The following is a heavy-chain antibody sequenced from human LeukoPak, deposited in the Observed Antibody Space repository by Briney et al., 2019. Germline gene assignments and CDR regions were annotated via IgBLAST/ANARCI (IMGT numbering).Heavy chain of an antibody. V-gene: IGHV3-21*06. J-gene: IGHJ4*02. CDR3: ARDQGIFDY. CDR1: GFTFFNYA. Sequence: GGSLRLSCAASGFTFFNYAMNWVRQAPGKGLEWVASISSSDTYIFYADSVKGRFTISRDNAKNSLYLQMDSLRAEDTAVYYCARDQGIFDYWGQGTLVTVSS. CDR2: ISSSDTYI.